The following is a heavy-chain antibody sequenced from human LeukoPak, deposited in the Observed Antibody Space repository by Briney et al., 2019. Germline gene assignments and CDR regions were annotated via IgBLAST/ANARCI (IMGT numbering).Heavy chain of an antibody. J-gene: IGHJ4*02. CDR3: AKDRYYGSGSYYFDH. Sequence: GGSLRLSCAASGFTFSSYAMSWVRQAPGKGLEWVSAISGSGGSTYYADSVKGRFTISRDNSKNTLYLQMNSLRAEDTAVYYCAKDRYYGSGSYYFDHWGQGTLVTVSS. V-gene: IGHV3-23*01. D-gene: IGHD3-10*01. CDR1: GFTFSSYA. CDR2: ISGSGGST.